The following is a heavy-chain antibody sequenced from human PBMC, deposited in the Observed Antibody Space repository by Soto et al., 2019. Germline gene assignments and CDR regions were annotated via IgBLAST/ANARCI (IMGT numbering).Heavy chain of an antibody. D-gene: IGHD3-3*01. CDR2: ISSSSYI. V-gene: IGHV3-21*01. CDR1: GFTFSSYS. Sequence: GGSLRLSCAASGFTFSSYSMNWVRQAPGKGLEWVSSISSSSYIYYADSVKGRFTISRDNAKNSLYLQMNSLRAEDTAVYYCARGSASYDFWSGYSQWDYWGQGTLVTVSS. CDR3: ARGSASYDFWSGYSQWDY. J-gene: IGHJ4*02.